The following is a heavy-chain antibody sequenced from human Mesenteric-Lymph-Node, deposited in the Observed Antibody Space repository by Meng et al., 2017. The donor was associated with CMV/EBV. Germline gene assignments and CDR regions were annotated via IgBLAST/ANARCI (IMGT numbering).Heavy chain of an antibody. CDR3: ARGYCSGGSCYRSNWFDP. CDR2: INPNSGDT. V-gene: IGHV1-2*02. J-gene: IGHJ5*02. D-gene: IGHD2-15*01. CDR1: GYRFSDYF. Sequence: ASVKVSCKTSGYRFSDYFLHWVRQAPGQGPEWMGWINPNSGDTKYAQRFQGRVSMTRDASISTIYMELSSLTSDDTAVYYCARGYCSGGSCYRSNWFDPWGQGSPVTVSS.